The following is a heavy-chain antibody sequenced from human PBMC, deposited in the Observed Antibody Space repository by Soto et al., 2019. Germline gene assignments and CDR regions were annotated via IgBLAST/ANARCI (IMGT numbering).Heavy chain of an antibody. CDR1: GGTFSSYA. J-gene: IGHJ5*02. V-gene: IGHV1-69*13. Sequence: SVKVSCKASGGTFSSYAISWVRQAPGQGLEWMGGIIPIFGTANYAQKFQGRVTITADESTSTAYMELSSLRSEDTAVYYCARGSDEVSWFDPWGQGTLVTVSS. CDR2: IIPIFGTA. CDR3: ARGSDEVSWFDP.